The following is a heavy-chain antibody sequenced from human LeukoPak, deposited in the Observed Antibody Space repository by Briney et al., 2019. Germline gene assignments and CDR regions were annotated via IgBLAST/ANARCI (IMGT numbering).Heavy chain of an antibody. CDR1: GYTFTSYD. V-gene: IGHV1-8*03. CDR3: ARQGIAARPPGVNFDY. D-gene: IGHD6-6*01. CDR2: MNPNSGNT. J-gene: IGHJ4*02. Sequence: ASVKVSCKASGYTFTSYDINWVRQATGQGLEWMGWMNPNSGNTGYAQKFQGRVTITRNTSISTAYMELSSLRSEDTAVYYCARQGIAARPPGVNFDYWGQGTLVTVSS.